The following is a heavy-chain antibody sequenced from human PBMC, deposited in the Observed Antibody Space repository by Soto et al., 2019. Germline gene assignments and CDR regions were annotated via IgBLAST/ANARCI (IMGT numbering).Heavy chain of an antibody. D-gene: IGHD3-10*01. CDR1: GYTFTSYA. J-gene: IGHJ4*02. CDR3: ARDGFYDSGRGYFDY. V-gene: IGHV1-3*01. Sequence: QVQLVQSGAEVKKPGASVKVSCKASGYTFTSYAIHWVRQAPGQRLEWMGWINAGNGNTKYSQKFQGRVTITRDTSASTAYMELSSLRSEDTAVDYCARDGFYDSGRGYFDYWGQGTLVTVSS. CDR2: INAGNGNT.